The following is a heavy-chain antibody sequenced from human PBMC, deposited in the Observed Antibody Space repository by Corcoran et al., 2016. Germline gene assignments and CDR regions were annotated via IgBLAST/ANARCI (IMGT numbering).Heavy chain of an antibody. CDR2: INNSGST. Sequence: QVQVQQWGAGLLKPSETLSLTCAVYGGSFSGYYWSWIRQPPGKGLEWIGEINNSGSTNYNPSLKSRVTISVDTSKNQFSLKLSSVTAADTAVYYCARWGGSPPEDYWGQGTLVTGSS. J-gene: IGHJ4*02. V-gene: IGHV4-34*01. CDR1: GGSFSGYY. D-gene: IGHD1-26*01. CDR3: ARWGGSPPEDY.